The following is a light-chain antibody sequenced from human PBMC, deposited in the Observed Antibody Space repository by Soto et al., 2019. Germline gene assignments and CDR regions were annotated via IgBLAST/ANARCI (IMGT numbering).Light chain of an antibody. Sequence: VLTQSPVTLSLSPGERATLSCRASQSFRGLLAWYQQKPSQAPRLLIYDAYNRATGIPPRFSGSGSGTDFTLTISSLEPEDSAVYYCQQRHMWPITFGQGTRLEIK. CDR3: QQRHMWPIT. J-gene: IGKJ5*01. CDR1: QSFRGL. V-gene: IGKV3-11*01. CDR2: DAY.